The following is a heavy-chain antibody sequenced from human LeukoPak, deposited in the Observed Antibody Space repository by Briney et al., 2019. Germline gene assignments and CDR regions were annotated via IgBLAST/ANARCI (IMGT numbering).Heavy chain of an antibody. J-gene: IGHJ4*02. CDR1: GFTFSSYS. CDR3: SREHALGDF. D-gene: IGHD2-2*01. Sequence: PGGSLRLSCAASGFTFSSYSMNWVRQAPGKGLEWVSSITNSSSYKYYADSVKGRFTISRDNAKNSLYLQMNSLRAEDTAVYYCSREHALGDFWGQGSLVTVSS. V-gene: IGHV3-21*01. CDR2: ITNSSSYK.